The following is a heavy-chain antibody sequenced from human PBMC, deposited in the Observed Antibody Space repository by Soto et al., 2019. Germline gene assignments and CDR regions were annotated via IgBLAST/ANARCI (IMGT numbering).Heavy chain of an antibody. J-gene: IGHJ3*02. D-gene: IGHD5-12*01. CDR2: INHSGST. Sequence: SETLSLTCAVYGGSFSGYYWSWIRQPPGKGLEWIGEINHSGSTYYNPSLKSRVTISVDTSKNQFSLKLSSVTAADTAVYYCARHYSGYDNAAFDIWGQGTMVTVSS. CDR1: GGSFSGYY. CDR3: ARHYSGYDNAAFDI. V-gene: IGHV4-34*01.